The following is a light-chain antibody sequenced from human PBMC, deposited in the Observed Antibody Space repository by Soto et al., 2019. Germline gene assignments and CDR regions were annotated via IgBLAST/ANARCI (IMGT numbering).Light chain of an antibody. Sequence: ERVLTQSPATLSLSPGERATLSCRASQSVSSYLAWYQQKPGQAPRLLIYDASNRATGIPARFSGSGSGTDFTLTISSLEPEDFAVYYCQQRSNWPPRFTFGPGTKVDIK. CDR1: QSVSSY. J-gene: IGKJ3*01. CDR3: QQRSNWPPRFT. CDR2: DAS. V-gene: IGKV3-11*01.